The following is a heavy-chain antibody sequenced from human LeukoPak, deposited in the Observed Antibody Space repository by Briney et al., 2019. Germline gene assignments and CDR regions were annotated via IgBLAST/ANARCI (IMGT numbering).Heavy chain of an antibody. CDR3: AREYWNYGGVDY. CDR1: GDSISSYY. V-gene: IGHV4-4*07. D-gene: IGHD1-7*01. J-gene: IGHJ4*02. CDR2: IYTSGST. Sequence: SETLSLTCTVSGDSISSYYWSWIRQPAGKGLEWIGRIYTSGSTNHNPSLKSRVSMSVDTSKSQFSLKLSSVTGADTAVYYCAREYWNYGGVDYWGQGALVTVSS.